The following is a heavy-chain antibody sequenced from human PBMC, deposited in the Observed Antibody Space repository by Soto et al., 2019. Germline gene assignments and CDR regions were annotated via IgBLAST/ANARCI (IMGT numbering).Heavy chain of an antibody. CDR3: ARAIVGPTTYDY. Sequence: GRSLRLSCAASGFTVSSNYMSWVRQAPGKGLEWVSVIYSGGSTYYADSVKGRFTISRDNSKNTLYLQMNSLRAEDTAVYYCARAIVGPTTYDYWGQGTLVTVSS. V-gene: IGHV3-53*01. J-gene: IGHJ4*02. CDR2: IYSGGST. CDR1: GFTVSSNY. D-gene: IGHD1-26*01.